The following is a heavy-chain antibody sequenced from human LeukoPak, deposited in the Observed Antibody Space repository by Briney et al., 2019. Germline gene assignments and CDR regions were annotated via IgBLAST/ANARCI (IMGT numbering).Heavy chain of an antibody. D-gene: IGHD5-24*01. Sequence: SETLSLTCAVYGGSFSGYYWSWIRQPPGKGLEWIGEISHSGSTNYNPSLKSRVTISVDTSKNQFSLKLSSVTAADTAVYYCARAGWLQLYYFDYWGQGTLVTVSS. CDR2: ISHSGST. J-gene: IGHJ4*02. V-gene: IGHV4-34*01. CDR3: ARAGWLQLYYFDY. CDR1: GGSFSGYY.